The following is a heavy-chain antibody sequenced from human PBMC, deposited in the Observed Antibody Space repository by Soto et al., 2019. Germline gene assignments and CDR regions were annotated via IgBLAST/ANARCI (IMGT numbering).Heavy chain of an antibody. CDR3: AKERRYSFDAFDI. CDR1: GFTFSFYG. Sequence: QVQLVESGGGVVQPGRSLRLSCAASGFTFSFYGMHWVRQAPGKGLEWVTVISYDGSDKYYADSVKGRFTISRDNSKNTLCLQIISLRAEDTAVYYCAKERRYSFDAFDIWGQGTMVTVSS. D-gene: IGHD5-18*01. CDR2: ISYDGSDK. V-gene: IGHV3-30*18. J-gene: IGHJ3*02.